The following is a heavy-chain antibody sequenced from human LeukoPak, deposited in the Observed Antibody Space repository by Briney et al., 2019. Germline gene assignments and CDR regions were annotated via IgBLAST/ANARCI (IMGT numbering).Heavy chain of an antibody. CDR3: AKDSGNSSSWYY. CDR1: GFTLSPYW. V-gene: IGHV3-23*01. J-gene: IGHJ4*02. Sequence: GGSLRLSCAVSGFTLSPYWMTWVRQAPGKGLEWVSGISGSDDSTYYADSVKGRFTISRDIPRNTLYLQMNSLRAEDTAVYYCAKDSGNSSSWYYWGQGTLVTVSS. CDR2: ISGSDDST. D-gene: IGHD6-13*01.